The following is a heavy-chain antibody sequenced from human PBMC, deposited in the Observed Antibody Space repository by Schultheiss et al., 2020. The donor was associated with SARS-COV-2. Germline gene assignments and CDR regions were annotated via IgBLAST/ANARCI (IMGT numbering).Heavy chain of an antibody. CDR2: IYWDEDK. D-gene: IGHD4-23*01. J-gene: IGHJ6*02. Sequence: SGPTLLKPTQTLTLTCTFSGFSLSTSGVGVCWIRQPPGKALEWLALIYWDEDKRYSPSLKTRLTISKDTSKNQVVLTMTNMDPVDTATYYCARNRGYGGNSNYYDYGMDVWGQGTTFTVSS. CDR3: ARNRGYGGNSNYYDYGMDV. V-gene: IGHV2-5*02. CDR1: GFSLSTSGVG.